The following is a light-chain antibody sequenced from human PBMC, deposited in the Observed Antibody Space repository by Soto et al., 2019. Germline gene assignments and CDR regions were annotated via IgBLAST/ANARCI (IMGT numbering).Light chain of an antibody. CDR3: QQSYSSPLT. J-gene: IGKJ4*01. CDR1: QGISSY. CDR2: AAS. Sequence: DIQMTQSPLTLSASIGDRVTITCRASQGISSYLNWYQQKPGKAPELLIYAASSLQSGVPSRFSGSGSGTDFTLTISSLQPEDFATYYCQQSYSSPLTFGGGTKVEIK. V-gene: IGKV1-39*01.